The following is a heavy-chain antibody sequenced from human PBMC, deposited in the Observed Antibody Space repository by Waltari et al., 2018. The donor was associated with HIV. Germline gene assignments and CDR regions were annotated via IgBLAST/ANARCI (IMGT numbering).Heavy chain of an antibody. CDR1: GFSFTRYG. CDR2: IHTYTGNT. Sequence: QVRLVQSGAQVKKPGASVKVSCKASGFSFTRYGSSRVRQAPGQGLEWMGWIHTYTGNTDSAENFQGRVTMTRDTFTNTIYMELRTLKSDDSAIYFCVRDLSPMGKSGWYDSWGQGTVVTVSS. J-gene: IGHJ1*01. CDR3: VRDLSPMGKSGWYDS. D-gene: IGHD6-19*01. V-gene: IGHV1-18*04.